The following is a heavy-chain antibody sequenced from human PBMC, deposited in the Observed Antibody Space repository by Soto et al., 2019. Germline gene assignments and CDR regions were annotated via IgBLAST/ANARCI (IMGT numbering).Heavy chain of an antibody. J-gene: IGHJ4*02. CDR2: TRDKAHSYTT. CDR3: VRRLNMDRGANDY. D-gene: IGHD3-10*01. CDR1: GFTFSDHY. V-gene: IGHV3-72*01. Sequence: EVQLVESGGGLVQPGGSLRLSCAASGFTFSDHYMDWVRQAPGKGLEWVGRTRDKAHSYTTEYAASVKARFTISRDFGQNSLYLQMNSLKTEDTAVYYCVRRLNMDRGANDYWGQGTLVTVSS.